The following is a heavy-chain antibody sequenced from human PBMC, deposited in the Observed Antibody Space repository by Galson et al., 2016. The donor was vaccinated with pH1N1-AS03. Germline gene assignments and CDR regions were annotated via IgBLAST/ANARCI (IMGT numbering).Heavy chain of an antibody. D-gene: IGHD6-19*01. J-gene: IGHJ3*02. Sequence: SETLSLTCAVYGGSFNNYYWNWIRQSPGKGLKWVGEINHSGSTDYNPSLKSRVTISVEPSKNQISLNLNSVTAADTAVYYCARGSYSSGWYRGRNAFDIWGQGTMVTVSS. CDR3: ARGSYSSGWYRGRNAFDI. CDR2: INHSGST. CDR1: GGSFNNYY. V-gene: IGHV4-34*01.